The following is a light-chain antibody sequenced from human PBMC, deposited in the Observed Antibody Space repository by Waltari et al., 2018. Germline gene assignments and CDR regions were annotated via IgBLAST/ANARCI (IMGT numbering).Light chain of an antibody. CDR1: SCTIASNY. V-gene: IGLV6-57*01. CDR3: QSYDTNNQGV. J-gene: IGLJ3*02. Sequence: NFMLTPPHSVSESPGKTVTISCTRSSCTIASNYVLWYQQRPRSSPTTVIYEDNQRPSGVPDRFSGAIDSSSNSASLTISGLKTEDEADYFCQSYDTNNQGVFGGGTKLTVL. CDR2: EDN.